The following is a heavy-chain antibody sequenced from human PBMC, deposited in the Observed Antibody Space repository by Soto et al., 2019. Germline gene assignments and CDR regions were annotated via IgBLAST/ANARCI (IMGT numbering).Heavy chain of an antibody. V-gene: IGHV4-31*03. J-gene: IGHJ6*02. D-gene: IGHD2-21*02. Sequence: SETLSLTCTVSGGSISSGGYYWSWIRQHPGKGLEWIGYIYYSGSTYYNPSLKSRVTISVDTSKNQFSLKLSSVTAADTAVYYCARVSATCGGDGSRHYYYGMDCWGQGTTVTVSS. CDR3: ARVSATCGGDGSRHYYYGMDC. CDR2: IYYSGST. CDR1: GGSISSGGYY.